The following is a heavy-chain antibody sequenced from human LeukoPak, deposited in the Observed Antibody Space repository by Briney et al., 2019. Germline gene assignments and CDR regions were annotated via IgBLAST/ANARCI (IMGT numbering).Heavy chain of an antibody. CDR3: ARGNTHFGEDY. Sequence: ASVNVSFKASGYTFTIYDINWVRQATGQGLEWMGWMNPNSGNTGYAQKFQGRVTMTRNTSISTAYMELSSLRSEDTAVYYCARGNTHFGEDYWGQGTLVTVSS. CDR2: MNPNSGNT. CDR1: GYTFTIYD. D-gene: IGHD3-10*01. V-gene: IGHV1-8*01. J-gene: IGHJ4*02.